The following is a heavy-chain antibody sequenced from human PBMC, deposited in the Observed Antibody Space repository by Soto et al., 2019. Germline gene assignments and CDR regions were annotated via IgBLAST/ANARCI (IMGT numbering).Heavy chain of an antibody. CDR2: ISSNGGSR. CDR3: AKGGIIGTYYFDF. D-gene: IGHD1-20*01. V-gene: IGHV3-23*01. CDR1: GFTLSSHA. Sequence: GGSLRLSCVASGFTLSSHAMRWVRQAPGKGLEWVSGISSNGGSRYYADSVKGRFTISRDTSKNTLYLEMNSLRGEDTAVYYCAKGGIIGTYYFDFWGQGTPVTVCS. J-gene: IGHJ4*02.